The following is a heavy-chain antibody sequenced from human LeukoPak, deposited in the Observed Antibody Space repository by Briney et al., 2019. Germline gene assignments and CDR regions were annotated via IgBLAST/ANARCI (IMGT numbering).Heavy chain of an antibody. CDR1: GFTFSTYW. J-gene: IGHJ2*01. CDR3: VRLYKIEGADL. Sequence: GGSLRLSCAASGFTFSTYWMHWVRQTPGKGLVWVSSIRNDGTTTNYADSVKGRFTISRDNAKNTLYLQMNSVRAEDTAVYYCVRLYKIEGADLWGRGTLVTVSS. V-gene: IGHV3-74*01. D-gene: IGHD1-14*01. CDR2: IRNDGTTT.